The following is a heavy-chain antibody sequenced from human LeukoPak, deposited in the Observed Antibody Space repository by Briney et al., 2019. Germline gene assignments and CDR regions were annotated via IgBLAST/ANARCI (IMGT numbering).Heavy chain of an antibody. CDR3: RIYDFWSGYSLLRDYYYYMDV. CDR1: GGTISSSSYY. Sequence: SETLSLTCTVSGGTISSSSYYWGWIRQPPGKGLEWIGSIYYSGSTYYNPSLKSRVTISVDTSKNQFSLKLSSVTAADTAGYYCRIYDFWSGYSLLRDYYYYMDVWGKGTTVTVSS. J-gene: IGHJ6*03. V-gene: IGHV4-39*07. CDR2: IYYSGST. D-gene: IGHD3-3*01.